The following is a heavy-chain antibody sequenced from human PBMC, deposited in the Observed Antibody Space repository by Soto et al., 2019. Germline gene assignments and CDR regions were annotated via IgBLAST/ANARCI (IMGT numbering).Heavy chain of an antibody. Sequence: SETLSLTCTVSGASISGFYWSWIRKSAGKGLEWFGRIYATGTTDYNPSLKSRVMMSVDTSKKQFSLKLRSVTAADTAVYYCVRDGTKTLRDWFDPWGQGISVTVSS. V-gene: IGHV4-4*07. CDR1: GASISGFY. CDR2: IYATGTT. J-gene: IGHJ5*02. D-gene: IGHD1-1*01. CDR3: VRDGTKTLRDWFDP.